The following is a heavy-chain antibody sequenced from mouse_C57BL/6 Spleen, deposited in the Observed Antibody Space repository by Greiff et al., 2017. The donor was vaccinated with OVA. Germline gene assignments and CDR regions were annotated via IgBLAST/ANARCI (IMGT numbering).Heavy chain of an antibody. Sequence: QRVESGGGLVKPGGSLKLSCAASGFTFSDYGMHWVRQAPEKGLEWVAYISSGSSTIYYADTMKGRFTISRDNAKNTLFLQMTSLRSEDTAMYYCARGSSYYYAMDYWGQGTSVTVSS. D-gene: IGHD1-1*01. J-gene: IGHJ4*01. V-gene: IGHV5-17*01. CDR3: ARGSSYYYAMDY. CDR2: ISSGSSTI. CDR1: GFTFSDYG.